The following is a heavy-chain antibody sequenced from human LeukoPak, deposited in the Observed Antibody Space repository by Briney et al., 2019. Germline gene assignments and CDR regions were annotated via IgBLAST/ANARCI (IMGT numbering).Heavy chain of an antibody. Sequence: PGGTLRLSCAAPGFIFSSYGMSWVRQAPGKGLEWVSAISGSGGSTHYADSVKGRFTISRDNSKNTLYLQMNSLRAEDTAVYYCAKGPLDYIHGTRYFDYWGQGTLVTVSS. CDR3: AKGPLDYIHGTRYFDY. CDR2: ISGSGGST. J-gene: IGHJ4*02. CDR1: GFIFSSYG. D-gene: IGHD4-11*01. V-gene: IGHV3-23*01.